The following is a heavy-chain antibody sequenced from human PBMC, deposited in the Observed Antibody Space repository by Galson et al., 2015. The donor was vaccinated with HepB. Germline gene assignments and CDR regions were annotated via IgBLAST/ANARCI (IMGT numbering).Heavy chain of an antibody. J-gene: IGHJ5*02. CDR3: ARGEGQQLDDNWFDP. V-gene: IGHV1-8*01. Sequence: SVKVSCKASGYTFTSYDINWVRQATGQGLEWMGWMNPNSGNTGYAQKFQGRVTMTRNTSISTAYMELSSLRSEDTAVYYCARGEGQQLDDNWFDPWGQGTLVTVSS. D-gene: IGHD6-13*01. CDR2: MNPNSGNT. CDR1: GYTFTSYD.